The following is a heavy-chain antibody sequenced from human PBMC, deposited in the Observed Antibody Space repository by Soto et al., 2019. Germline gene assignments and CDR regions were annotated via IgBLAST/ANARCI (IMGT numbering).Heavy chain of an antibody. CDR1: EVTISSSG. Sequence: RHSCTAAEVTISSSGMHWISKNPGKGLEWVAVTSFDGSSGYYADSVRGRFTISRDNSNNTLYLQMNSLRAEDTAVYYCAKSTPAVAGYFDYWGQGTLVTVSS. CDR3: AKSTPAVAGYFDY. D-gene: IGHD6-19*01. J-gene: IGHJ4*02. V-gene: IGHV3-30*18. CDR2: TSFDGSSG.